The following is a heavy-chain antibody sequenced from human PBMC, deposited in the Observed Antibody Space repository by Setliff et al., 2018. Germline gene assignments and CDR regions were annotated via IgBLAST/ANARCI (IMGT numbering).Heavy chain of an antibody. Sequence: PSETLSLTCAVSGGSISSSNWWSWVRQPPGKGLEWIGEIYHSGSTNYNPSLKSRVTISVDTSKNQFSLKQSSVTAADTAVYYCARLWISYESNTYFYPKYFDFWGQGTLVTVSS. CDR1: GGSISSSNW. CDR2: IYHSGST. D-gene: IGHD3-22*01. V-gene: IGHV4-4*02. CDR3: ARLWISYESNTYFYPKYFDF. J-gene: IGHJ4*02.